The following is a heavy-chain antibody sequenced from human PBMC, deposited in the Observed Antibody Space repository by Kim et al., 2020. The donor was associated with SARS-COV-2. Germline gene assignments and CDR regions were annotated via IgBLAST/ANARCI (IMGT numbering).Heavy chain of an antibody. D-gene: IGHD2-15*01. V-gene: IGHV3-33*01. CDR2: IWYDGSNK. CDR1: GFTFSSYG. Sequence: GGSLRLSCAASGFTFSSYGMHWVRQAPGKGLEWVAVIWYDGSNKYYADSVKGRFTISRDNSKNTLYLQMNSLRAEDTAVYYCARGSGIYCSGGSCYSFEAYYFDYWGQGTLVTVSS. J-gene: IGHJ4*02. CDR3: ARGSGIYCSGGSCYSFEAYYFDY.